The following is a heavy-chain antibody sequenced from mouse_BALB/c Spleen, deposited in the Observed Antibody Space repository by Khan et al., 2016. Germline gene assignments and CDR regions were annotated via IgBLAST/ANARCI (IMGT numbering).Heavy chain of an antibody. J-gene: IGHJ4*01. CDR1: VYTFSNYW. CDR3: AKWFLGAMDY. Sequence: QVQLQQSGAELMKPGASVKISCKATVYTFSNYWIEWIKQRPGHGLEWIGEIFPGSGSTNYNAKFKGKATFSADTSSHTAYMQLGSLTSEDSAGYYDAKWFLGAMDYWGQGTAGTVSS. CDR2: IFPGSGST. V-gene: IGHV1-9*01. D-gene: IGHD2-3*01.